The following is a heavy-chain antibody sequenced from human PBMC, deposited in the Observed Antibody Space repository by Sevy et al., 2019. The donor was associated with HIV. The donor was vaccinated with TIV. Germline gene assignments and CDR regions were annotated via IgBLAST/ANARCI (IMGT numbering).Heavy chain of an antibody. CDR3: ARGWDIVVVPAANQFDY. CDR2: ISYDGSNK. D-gene: IGHD2-2*01. V-gene: IGHV3-30-3*01. Sequence: GGSLRLSCAASGFTFSSYAMHWVRQAPGKGLEWVAVISYDGSNKYYADSVKGRFTISRDNSKNTLYLQMNSLRAEDTAVYYCARGWDIVVVPAANQFDYWGQGPLVTVSS. CDR1: GFTFSSYA. J-gene: IGHJ4*02.